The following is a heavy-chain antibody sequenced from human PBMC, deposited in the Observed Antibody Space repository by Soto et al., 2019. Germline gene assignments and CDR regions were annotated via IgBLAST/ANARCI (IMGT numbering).Heavy chain of an antibody. J-gene: IGHJ4*02. CDR3: ARDTMVRGVIFDY. CDR1: GGTFSSYT. Sequence: SVKVSCKASGGTFSSYTISWVRQAPGQGLEWMGRIIPILGIANYAQKFQGRVTITADKSTSTAYMELSSLRSEDTAVYYCARDTMVRGVIFDYWGQGTLVTVSS. CDR2: IIPILGIA. V-gene: IGHV1-69*02. D-gene: IGHD3-10*01.